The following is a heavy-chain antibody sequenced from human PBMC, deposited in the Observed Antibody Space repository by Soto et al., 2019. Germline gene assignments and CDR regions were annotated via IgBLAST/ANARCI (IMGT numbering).Heavy chain of an antibody. J-gene: IGHJ6*02. CDR1: GFTFSSYG. V-gene: IGHV3-30*18. CDR3: AKAYYYDSSGYYYYYGMDV. D-gene: IGHD3-22*01. CDR2: ISYDGSNK. Sequence: GGSLRLSCAASGFTFSSYGMHWVRQAPGKGLEWVAVISYDGSNKYHADSVKGRFTISRDNSKNTLYLQMNSLRAEDTAVYYCAKAYYYDSSGYYYYYGMDVWGQGTTVTVSS.